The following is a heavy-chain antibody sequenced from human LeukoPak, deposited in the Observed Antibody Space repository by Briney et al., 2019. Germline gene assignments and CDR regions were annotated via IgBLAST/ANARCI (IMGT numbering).Heavy chain of an antibody. J-gene: IGHJ4*02. V-gene: IGHV3-30*04. CDR2: ISYHGSNK. Sequence: GRSPRLSCAASGFTFSSYSMHWVRQAPGKGLEWLTLISYHGSNKEYTDSVKGRFTISRDNSKNTLFLQMNSLRTEDTAIYFCARSPERLGQGYLDSWGQGTLVTVSS. CDR1: GFTFSSYS. CDR3: ARSPERLGQGYLDS. D-gene: IGHD3/OR15-3a*01.